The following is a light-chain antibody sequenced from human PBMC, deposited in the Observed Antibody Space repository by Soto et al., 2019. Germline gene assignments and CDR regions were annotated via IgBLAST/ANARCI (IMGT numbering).Light chain of an antibody. CDR3: QSYDSSLTTFV. CDR2: GDN. V-gene: IGLV1-40*01. J-gene: IGLJ1*01. Sequence: VLTRPPSVSGAPGQRVAISCTGSSSNIGAEYDVHWYQQLPGTAPKRLIYGDNNRPSGVPDRFSGSKSGTSASLAITGLQPEDEADYYCQSYDSSLTTFVFGTGTKVTVL. CDR1: SSNIGAEYD.